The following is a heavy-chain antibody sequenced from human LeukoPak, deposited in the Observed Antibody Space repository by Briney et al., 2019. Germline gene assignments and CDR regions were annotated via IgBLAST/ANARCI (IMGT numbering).Heavy chain of an antibody. CDR3: SRVGPVDGIISPMDV. CDR1: GFTFSSYW. J-gene: IGHJ6*03. Sequence: PGGSLRLSCEAYGFTFSSYWMHWVRQVPGKGLVWVSRVNPSGSSTDSADSVTGRFTISRDNAKSTLYLQMDSLRVEDTGVYYCSRVGPVDGIISPMDVWGKGTTVTVSS. V-gene: IGHV3-74*01. CDR2: VNPSGSST. D-gene: IGHD3-10*01.